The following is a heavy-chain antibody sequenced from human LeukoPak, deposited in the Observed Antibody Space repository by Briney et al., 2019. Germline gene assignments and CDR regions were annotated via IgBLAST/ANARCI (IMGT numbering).Heavy chain of an antibody. V-gene: IGHV3-9*01. CDR1: GYTFKDNR. J-gene: IGHJ6*02. Sequence: GGSLRLSRAPTGYTFKDNRMHWVRQPPGKGREWVSGINWNGGGTDYADSVKGRFTISRDNAKNSLYLQMTSLRPEDTALYYCAKHLRATNTYIFFGLDVWGQGTTVTVSS. CDR2: INWNGGGT. CDR3: AKHLRATNTYIFFGLDV. D-gene: IGHD1-26*01.